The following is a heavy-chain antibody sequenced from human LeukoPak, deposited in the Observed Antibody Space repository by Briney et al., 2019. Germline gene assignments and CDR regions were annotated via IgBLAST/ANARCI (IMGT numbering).Heavy chain of an antibody. V-gene: IGHV1-18*01. Sequence: ASVKVSCKASGYTFTSYGISWVRQAPGQGLEWMGWISAYNGNTNYAQKLQGRVTMTTDTSTSTAYMELRSLRSDDTAVYYCARSDGSGSYSLTIYWGQGTLVTVSS. D-gene: IGHD3-10*01. J-gene: IGHJ4*02. CDR2: ISAYNGNT. CDR1: GYTFTSYG. CDR3: ARSDGSGSYSLTIY.